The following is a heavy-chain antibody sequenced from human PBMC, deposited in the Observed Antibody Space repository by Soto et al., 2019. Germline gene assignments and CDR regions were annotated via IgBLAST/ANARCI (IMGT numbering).Heavy chain of an antibody. CDR2: INPNSGGT. CDR1: GYTFTCYY. CDR3: ARDPGYCSGGSCYGFYYYMDV. Sequence: GASVKVSCKASGYTFTCYYMHWVRQAPGQGLEWMGWINPNSGGTNYAQKFQGWVTMTRDTSISTAYMELSRLRSDDTAVYYCARDPGYCSGGSCYGFYYYMDVWGKGTTVTVSS. J-gene: IGHJ6*03. D-gene: IGHD2-15*01. V-gene: IGHV1-2*04.